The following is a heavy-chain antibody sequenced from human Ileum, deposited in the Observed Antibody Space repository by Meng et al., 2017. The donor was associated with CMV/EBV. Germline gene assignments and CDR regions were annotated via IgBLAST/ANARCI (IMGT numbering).Heavy chain of an antibody. CDR2: IYWDDDN. V-gene: IGHV2-5*02. Sequence: LKELGPTLVNPTQILTLTCTFSGFSLITSEVGVHWIRQPPGKALEWLALIYWDDDNRFSPSLKNRLTITKDTSKNQVVLRMTNMDPTDTATYYCAHGRGWLTDYWGQGTLVTVSS. CDR1: GFSLITSEVG. CDR3: AHGRGWLTDY. D-gene: IGHD6-19*01. J-gene: IGHJ4*02.